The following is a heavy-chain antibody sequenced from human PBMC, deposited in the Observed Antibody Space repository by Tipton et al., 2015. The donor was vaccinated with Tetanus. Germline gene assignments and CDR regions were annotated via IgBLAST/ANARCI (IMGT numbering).Heavy chain of an antibody. CDR3: AGTEVPADVGCYYYGMDV. CDR2: IYYSGST. V-gene: IGHV4-59*08. CDR1: GGSISSYY. Sequence: TLSLTCTASGGSISSYYWSWIRQPPGKGLEWIGYIYYSGSTNYNPSLKSRVTISVDTSKNQFSLKLSSVTAADTAVYYCAGTEVPADVGCYYYGMDVWGQGTTVAVSS. D-gene: IGHD2-2*01. J-gene: IGHJ6*02.